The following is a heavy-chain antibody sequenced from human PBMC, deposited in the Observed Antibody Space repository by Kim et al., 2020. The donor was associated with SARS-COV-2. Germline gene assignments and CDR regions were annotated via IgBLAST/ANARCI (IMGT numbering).Heavy chain of an antibody. Sequence: GGSLRLSCAASGFPFSNYAMSWVRQAPGKGLEWVSAISGHGSNTFYADSVKGRFTISRDKSKSTLCLKMNSLRGEDTAEYYCARDLVGSGDYYIFIDSWGQGTMVTVSS. CDR2: ISGHGSNT. CDR3: ARDLVGSGDYYIFIDS. V-gene: IGHV3-23*01. D-gene: IGHD3-10*01. J-gene: IGHJ4*02. CDR1: GFPFSNYA.